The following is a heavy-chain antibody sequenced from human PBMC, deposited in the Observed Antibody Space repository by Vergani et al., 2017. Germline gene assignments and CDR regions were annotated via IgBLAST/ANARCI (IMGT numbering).Heavy chain of an antibody. J-gene: IGHJ6*02. CDR2: IYHSGST. CDR3: ARRSHDFWRGYHPYGMDV. D-gene: IGHD3-3*01. Sequence: QVQLQESGPGLVKPSGTLSLTCAVSGGSISSSNWWNWVRQPPGTGLEWIGEIYHSGSTNYNPSLKSRVTISVDKSKNQFSLKLSSVTAADTAVYYCARRSHDFWRGYHPYGMDVWGQGTTVTVSS. V-gene: IGHV4-4*02. CDR1: GGSISSSNW.